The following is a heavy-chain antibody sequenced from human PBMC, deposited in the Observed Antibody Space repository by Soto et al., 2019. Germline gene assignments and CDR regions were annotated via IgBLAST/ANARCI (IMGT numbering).Heavy chain of an antibody. CDR1: GGTFSSYA. CDR2: IIPFIGTA. D-gene: IGHD4-4*01. Sequence: QVQLVQSGAEVKKPGSSVTVSCKASGGTFSSYAISWVRQAPGQGLEWMGRIIPFIGTANYAQKFQGRGTITADEATSTAYMDMTSLRSEDTAVYYCARVVMTTVPAYYYYRMDVWGQGTTVTVSS. CDR3: ARVVMTTVPAYYYYRMDV. V-gene: IGHV1-69*01. J-gene: IGHJ6*02.